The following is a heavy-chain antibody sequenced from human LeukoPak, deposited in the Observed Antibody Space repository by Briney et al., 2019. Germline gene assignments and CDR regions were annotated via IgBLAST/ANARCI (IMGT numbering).Heavy chain of an antibody. Sequence: ASVKVSCKASVYTFTNYDIEWVRQSAGHGLEWLGWMNPNSGNTGYAQKFQGRVTMTRTTSINTAYMELSGLRSEDTAVYYCARYITGDGFDIWGQGTMVTVTS. D-gene: IGHD1-14*01. CDR1: VYTFTNYD. CDR3: ARYITGDGFDI. V-gene: IGHV1-8*01. CDR2: MNPNSGNT. J-gene: IGHJ3*02.